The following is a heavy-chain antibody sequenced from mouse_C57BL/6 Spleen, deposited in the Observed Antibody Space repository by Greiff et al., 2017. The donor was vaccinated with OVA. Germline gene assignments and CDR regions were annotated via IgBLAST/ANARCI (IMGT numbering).Heavy chain of an antibody. V-gene: IGHV1-42*01. CDR2: INPSTGGT. D-gene: IGHD1-1*01. Sequence: VQLQQSGPELVKPGASVKISCKASGYSFTGYYMNWVKQSPEKSLEWIGEINPSTGGTTYNQKFKAKATLTVDKSSSPAYMQLKSLTSEDSAVYYCERDGSGYGGYFDVWGTGTTVTVSS. J-gene: IGHJ1*03. CDR3: ERDGSGYGGYFDV. CDR1: GYSFTGYY.